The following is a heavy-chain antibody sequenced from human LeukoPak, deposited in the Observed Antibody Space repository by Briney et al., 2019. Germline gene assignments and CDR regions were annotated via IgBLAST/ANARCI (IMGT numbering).Heavy chain of an antibody. CDR1: GFTFSSYG. J-gene: IGHJ4*02. D-gene: IGHD4-23*01. CDR3: AREDYGGNSAYDY. V-gene: IGHV3-33*01. CDR2: IWYDGSNK. Sequence: GGSLRLSCAASGFTFSSYGMHWVCQAPGKGLEWVAVIWYDGSNKYYADSVKGRFTISRDNSKNTLYLQMNSLRAEDTAVYYCAREDYGGNSAYDYWGQGTLVTVSS.